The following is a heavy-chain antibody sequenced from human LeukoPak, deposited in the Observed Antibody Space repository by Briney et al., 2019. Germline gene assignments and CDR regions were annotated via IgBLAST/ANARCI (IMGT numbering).Heavy chain of an antibody. J-gene: IGHJ3*02. CDR3: AREGTMVRGLAFDI. CDR1: GGSISSYY. D-gene: IGHD3-10*01. V-gene: IGHV4-59*01. Sequence: SETLSLTCTVSGGSISSYYWSWIRQPPGKGRKCIGYIYYRGSTNYSPSRKSRVTISVDTSKHQFSLRLNSVTAADTAVYYCAREGTMVRGLAFDIWGQGTMVTVSS. CDR2: IYYRGST.